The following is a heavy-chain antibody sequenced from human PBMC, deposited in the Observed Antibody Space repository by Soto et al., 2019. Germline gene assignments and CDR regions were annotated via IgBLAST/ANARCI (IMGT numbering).Heavy chain of an antibody. CDR2: IYYSGST. Sequence: QVQLQESGPGLVKASQTLSLTCTVSGDSISSDGYYLTWIRQHPGKGLEWIGDIYYSGSTSYNPSLDSRVTMSVHPSDYQLSLNLLSVTAADTAVYYCARRHDALTGPDAFDVWGQGTKVTVSS. J-gene: IGHJ3*01. D-gene: IGHD3-9*01. CDR3: ARRHDALTGPDAFDV. V-gene: IGHV4-31*03. CDR1: GDSISSDGYY.